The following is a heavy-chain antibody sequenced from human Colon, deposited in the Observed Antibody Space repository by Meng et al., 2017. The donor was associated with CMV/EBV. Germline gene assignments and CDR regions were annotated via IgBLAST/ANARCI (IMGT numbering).Heavy chain of an antibody. CDR2: ISDSGTTI. CDR1: GFMFSVYE. J-gene: IGHJ5*02. V-gene: IGHV3-48*03. CDR3: VRTPPRIVEAPGTSNRFDP. D-gene: IGHD2-2*01. Sequence: GESLKISCEVSGFMFSVYEMNWVRQAPGKGPEWVSRISDSGTTIYYADSVKGRFTISRDNAKNSLYLQMNSLSADDTGVYYCVRTPPRIVEAPGTSNRFDPWGQGTLVTVSS.